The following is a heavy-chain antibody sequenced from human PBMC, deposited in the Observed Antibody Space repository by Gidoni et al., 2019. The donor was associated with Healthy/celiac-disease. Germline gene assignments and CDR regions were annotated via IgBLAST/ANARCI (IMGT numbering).Heavy chain of an antibody. V-gene: IGHV1-69*02. CDR1: GGTFSSFT. D-gene: IGHD3-22*01. CDR3: ARNYYDSSGSRAFDI. CDR2: IIPSLGIA. J-gene: IGHJ3*02. Sequence: QVQLVQSGAEVKKPGSSVKVSCKASGGTFSSFTIRWVRQAPGQGLEWMGRIIPSLGIANYAQKFQGRVTITADKSTSTAYMELSSLRSEDTAVYYCARNYYDSSGSRAFDIWGQGTMVTVSS.